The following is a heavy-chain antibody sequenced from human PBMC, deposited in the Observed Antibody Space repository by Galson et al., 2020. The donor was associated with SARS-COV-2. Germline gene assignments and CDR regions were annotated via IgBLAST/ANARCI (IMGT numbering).Heavy chain of an antibody. Sequence: SLRLSCAASGFTFNDYDNHWVRQPPGKGLDWVSVISWYSGSIGYADSVKGRFTISRDNVRNSLYLQMNSLRVEDMALYYCAKGSYFNYNYDMGVWGTGTTVTISS. D-gene: IGHD3-10*01. CDR2: ISWYSGSI. CDR1: GFTFNDYD. V-gene: IGHV3-9*03. CDR3: AKGSYFNYNYDMGV. J-gene: IGHJ6*03.